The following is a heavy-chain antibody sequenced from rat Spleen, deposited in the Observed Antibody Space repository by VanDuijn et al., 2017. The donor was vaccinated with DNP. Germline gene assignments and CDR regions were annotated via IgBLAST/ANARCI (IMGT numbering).Heavy chain of an antibody. D-gene: IGHD1-11*01. CDR3: ARQEGIGGRFAY. CDR2: ISYDGSST. V-gene: IGHV5-29*01. CDR1: GFTFSDYY. J-gene: IGHJ3*01. Sequence: EVQLVESDGGLVQPGRSLKLSCGASGFTFSDYYMAWVRQAPTKGLEWVATISYDGSSTYYRDSVKGRFTISRDNAKSTLYLQMDSLRSEDTATYYCARQEGIGGRFAYWGQGTLVTVSS.